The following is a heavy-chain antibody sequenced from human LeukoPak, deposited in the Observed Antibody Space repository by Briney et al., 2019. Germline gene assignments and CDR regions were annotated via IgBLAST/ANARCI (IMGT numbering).Heavy chain of an antibody. CDR2: IWYDGSIK. CDR1: GFTFSTYG. D-gene: IGHD3-16*01. Sequence: GGSLRLSCAASGFTFSTYGMHWVRQAPGKGLEWEAVIWYDGSIKYYADSVKGRFTISRDNSKNTLYLQMNSLRAEDTAVYYCARAVGPFDIWGQGTIVIVSS. CDR3: ARAVGPFDI. V-gene: IGHV3-33*01. J-gene: IGHJ3*02.